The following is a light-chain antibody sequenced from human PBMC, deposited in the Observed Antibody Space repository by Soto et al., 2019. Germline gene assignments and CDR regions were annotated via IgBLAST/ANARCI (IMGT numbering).Light chain of an antibody. Sequence: IHMPQSPCTPSPPLRDRVPITCRASQTISSWLAWYQQKPGKAPKLLIYKASTLKSGVPSRFSGSGSGTEFTLTISSLQPDDFATYYCQHYNSYSEAFGQGTKVDIK. V-gene: IGKV1-5*03. CDR1: QTISSW. CDR3: QHYNSYSEA. CDR2: KAS. J-gene: IGKJ1*01.